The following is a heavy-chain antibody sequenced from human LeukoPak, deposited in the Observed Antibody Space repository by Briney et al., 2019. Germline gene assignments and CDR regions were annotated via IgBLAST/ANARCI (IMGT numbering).Heavy chain of an antibody. Sequence: HPGGSLRLSCAASGFTFSSYAMSWVRQAPGKGLEWVSYISTSSSAIYYADSVKGRFTISRDNAKNSLYLQMDSLRAEDTAAYYCARAYCSSTSCFEWGQGTLVTVSS. CDR1: GFTFSSYA. V-gene: IGHV3-48*01. CDR2: ISTSSSAI. D-gene: IGHD2-2*01. CDR3: ARAYCSSTSCFE. J-gene: IGHJ4*02.